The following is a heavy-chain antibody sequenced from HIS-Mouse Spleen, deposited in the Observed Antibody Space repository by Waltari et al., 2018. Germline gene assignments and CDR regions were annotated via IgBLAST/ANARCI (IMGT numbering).Heavy chain of an antibody. CDR2: IYYSVST. D-gene: IGHD6-19*01. CDR3: ARRRGWFDY. CDR1: GGSISSSSYY. J-gene: IGHJ4*02. V-gene: IGHV4-39*01. Sequence: QLQLQESGPGLVKPSETLSLTCTVSGGSISSSSYYWGWIRQPPGKGLEWIGSIYYSVSTYYNPALKSRVTISVDTSKNQFSLKLSSVTAADTAVYYCARRRGWFDYWGQGTLVTVSS.